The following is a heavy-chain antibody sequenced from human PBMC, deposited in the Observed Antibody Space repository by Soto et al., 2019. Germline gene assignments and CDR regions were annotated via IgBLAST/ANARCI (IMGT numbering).Heavy chain of an antibody. V-gene: IGHV3-23*01. CDR1: GLTFSSFA. D-gene: IGHD6-13*01. CDR3: VKSSRTLGDS. J-gene: IGHJ4*02. CDR2: IDTSGGGT. Sequence: GGSLRLSCAASGLTFSSFAMSWVRQAPGKGLEWVSAIDTSGGGTYYADSVKGRFTISRDNSKNTLYLQMNSQRAEDTAVYYAVKSSRTLGDSWGQGTLVTV.